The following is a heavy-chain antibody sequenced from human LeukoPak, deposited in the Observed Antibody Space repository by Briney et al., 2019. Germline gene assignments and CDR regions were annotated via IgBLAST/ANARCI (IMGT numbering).Heavy chain of an antibody. V-gene: IGHV4-4*07. Sequence: SETLSLTCTVSGGSISSYYWSWIRQPAGKGLEWIGRIYTSGSTNYNPSLKSRVTMSVDTSKNQFSLKLSSVTAADTAVYYCAREGGGCSGGSCYYNWFDPWGQGTLVTVSS. J-gene: IGHJ5*01. CDR2: IYTSGST. D-gene: IGHD2-15*01. CDR1: GGSISSYY. CDR3: AREGGGCSGGSCYYNWFDP.